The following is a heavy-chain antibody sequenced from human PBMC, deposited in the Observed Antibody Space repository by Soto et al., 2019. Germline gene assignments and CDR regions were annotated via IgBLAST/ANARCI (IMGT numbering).Heavy chain of an antibody. CDR1: GGSFSGYY. Sequence: PSETLSLTCAVYGGSFSGYYWSWIRQPPGNGLEWIGEINHSGSTNYNPSLKSRVTISVDTSKNQFSLKLSSVTAADTAVYYCARGQHDYGAYSLLAWGQGTLVTVSS. J-gene: IGHJ5*02. CDR2: INHSGST. V-gene: IGHV4-34*01. D-gene: IGHD4-17*01. CDR3: ARGQHDYGAYSLLA.